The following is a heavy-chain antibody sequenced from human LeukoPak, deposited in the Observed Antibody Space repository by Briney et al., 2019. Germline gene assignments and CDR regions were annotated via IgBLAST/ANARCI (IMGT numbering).Heavy chain of an antibody. V-gene: IGHV3-13*03. CDR1: TFTLSTYD. CDR3: ARVGPMMYSSGWSGPAGAFDI. D-gene: IGHD6-19*01. CDR2: IGTAGDT. J-gene: IGHJ3*02. Sequence: GGSLRLSCAACTFTLSTYDKQWVRQPTGEGQEWVSSIGTAGDTLYPGSVKGQFSISGNNAKNSLYLQMNSLRAEDTAVYYCARVGPMMYSSGWSGPAGAFDIWGQGTMVTVSS.